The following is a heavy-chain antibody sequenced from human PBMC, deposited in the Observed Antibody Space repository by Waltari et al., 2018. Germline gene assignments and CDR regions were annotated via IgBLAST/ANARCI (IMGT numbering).Heavy chain of an antibody. D-gene: IGHD4-17*01. CDR1: GGTFSSYA. CDR3: ARDPDVTTVTGAIDFDY. Sequence: QVQLVQSGAEVKKPGSSVKVSCKASGGTFSSYANSWVRQAPGQGLEWMGRIIPILGIANYAQKFQGRVTITADKSTSTAYMELSSLRSEYTAVYYCARDPDVTTVTGAIDFDYWGQGTLVTVSS. J-gene: IGHJ4*02. V-gene: IGHV1-69*04. CDR2: IIPILGIA.